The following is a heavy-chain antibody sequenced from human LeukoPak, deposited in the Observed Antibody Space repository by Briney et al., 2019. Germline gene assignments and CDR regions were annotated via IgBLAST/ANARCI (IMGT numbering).Heavy chain of an antibody. CDR2: IHYSGST. CDR3: ARDWPSYYMDV. V-gene: IGHV4-31*03. CDR1: GGSISSGGYY. J-gene: IGHJ6*03. Sequence: PSQTLSLTCTVSGGSISSGGYYWSWIRQHPGKGLEWIGYIHYSGSTYYNPSLKSRVTISVDTSKNQFSLKLSSVTAADTAVYYCARDWPSYYMDVWGKGTTVTVSS.